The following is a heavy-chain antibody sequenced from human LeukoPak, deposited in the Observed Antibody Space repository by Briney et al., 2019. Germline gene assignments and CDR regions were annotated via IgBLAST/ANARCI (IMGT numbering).Heavy chain of an antibody. CDR3: AKDNRGKGVGATIDY. V-gene: IGHV3-23*01. D-gene: IGHD1-26*01. CDR1: GFTFSSYA. J-gene: IGHJ4*02. Sequence: PGGSLRLSCAASGFTFSSYAMSWVRQAPGKGLEWVSAISGSGGSTYYADSVKGRFTISRDNSKNTLYLQMNSLRAEDTAVYYCAKDNRGKGVGATIDYWGQGTLVPSPQ. CDR2: ISGSGGST.